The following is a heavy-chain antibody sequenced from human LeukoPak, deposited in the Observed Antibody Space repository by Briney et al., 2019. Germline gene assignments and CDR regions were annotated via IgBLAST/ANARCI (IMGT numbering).Heavy chain of an antibody. CDR3: ARIGEVVPAGIDY. CDR2: ISYDGSNK. V-gene: IGHV3-30-3*01. D-gene: IGHD3-16*01. CDR1: GFTFSSYA. J-gene: IGHJ4*02. Sequence: GRSLRLSCAASGFTFSSYAMHWVRQAPGKGLEWVAVISYDGSNKYYADSVKGRFTISRDNAKNTLYLQTNSLRAEDTAVYFCARIGEVVPAGIDYWGQGTLVTVSS.